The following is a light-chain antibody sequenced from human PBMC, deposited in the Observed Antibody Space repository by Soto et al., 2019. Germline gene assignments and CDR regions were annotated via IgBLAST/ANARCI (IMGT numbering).Light chain of an antibody. CDR3: SSYTSSSTRV. V-gene: IGLV2-14*01. CDR1: SSDVGGYNY. Sequence: QSALTQPASVSGSPGQSITISCTGTSSDVGGYNYVSWYQQHPDKAPKLMIYDVSNRPSGVSNRFSGSKSGNTASLTISGLQAEDEADYYCSSYTSSSTRVFGTGT. J-gene: IGLJ1*01. CDR2: DVS.